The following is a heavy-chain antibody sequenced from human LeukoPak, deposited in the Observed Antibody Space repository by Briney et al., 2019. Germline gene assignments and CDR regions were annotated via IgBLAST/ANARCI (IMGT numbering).Heavy chain of an antibody. CDR3: ARGVGEVDY. CDR2: IYYSGST. V-gene: IGHV4-39*07. D-gene: IGHD3-10*01. J-gene: IGHJ4*02. Sequence: SETLSRTCTVSGGSISSSSYYWGWIRQPPGKGLEWIGSIYYSGSTYYNPSLKSRVTISVDTSKNQFSLKLSSVTAADTAVYYCARGVGEVDYWGQGTLVTVSS. CDR1: GGSISSSSYY.